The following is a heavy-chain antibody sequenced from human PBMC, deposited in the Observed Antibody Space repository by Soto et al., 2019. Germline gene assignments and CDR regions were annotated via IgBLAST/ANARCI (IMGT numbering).Heavy chain of an antibody. J-gene: IGHJ4*02. CDR2: IFYNGTT. CDR3: ARGKGTHRY. D-gene: IGHD3-10*01. Sequence: SETLSLTCSVSGVSLTSYYWSWIRQTPGTTLEWIGCIFYNGTTNYNPSLKSRVTISLDMSKNQFSLKLKSVSAEDTALYYCARGKGTHRYWGPGTLVTVS. CDR1: GVSLTSYY. V-gene: IGHV4-59*01.